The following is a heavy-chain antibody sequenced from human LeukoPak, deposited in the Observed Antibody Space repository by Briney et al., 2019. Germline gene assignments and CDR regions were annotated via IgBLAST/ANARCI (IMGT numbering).Heavy chain of an antibody. CDR1: GGSISSGSYY. D-gene: IGHD6-13*01. V-gene: IGHV4-61*02. CDR2: IYTSGST. CDR3: ARAPPLRSSSWGGHWFDP. J-gene: IGHJ5*02. Sequence: KPSQTLSLTCTVSGGSISSGSYYWSWIRQPAGKGLEWIGRIYTSGSTNYNPSLKSRVTISVDTSKNQFSLKLSSVTAADTAVYYCARAPPLRSSSWGGHWFDPWAREPWSPSPQ.